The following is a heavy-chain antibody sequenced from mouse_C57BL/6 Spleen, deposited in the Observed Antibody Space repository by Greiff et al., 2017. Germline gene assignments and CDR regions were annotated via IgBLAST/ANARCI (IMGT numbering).Heavy chain of an antibody. V-gene: IGHV2-6*01. CDR1: GFSLTSYG. CDR3: ASGGYPFAY. J-gene: IGHJ3*01. Sequence: VKLMESGPGLVAPSQSLSITCTVSGFSLTSYGVDWVRQSPGKGLEWLGGIWGVGRTNYNSALKSRLSSSKGNSKSQVFLKMNSLQTDDTAMYYCASGGYPFAYWGQGTLVTVSA. D-gene: IGHD2-2*01. CDR2: IWGVGRT.